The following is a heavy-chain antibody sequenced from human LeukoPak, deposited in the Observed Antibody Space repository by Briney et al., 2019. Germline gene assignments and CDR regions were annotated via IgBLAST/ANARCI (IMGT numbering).Heavy chain of an antibody. J-gene: IGHJ4*02. CDR1: GFTFSDYY. CDR3: ARDPYYDSSGYSY. Sequence: GGSLRLSCAASGFTFSDYYMSWIRQAPGKGLEWVSYISGSGSTIYYADSVKGRFTISRDNAKNSLYLQMNSLRAEDTAVYYCARDPYYDSSGYSYWGQGTLVTVSS. V-gene: IGHV3-11*01. D-gene: IGHD3-22*01. CDR2: ISGSGSTI.